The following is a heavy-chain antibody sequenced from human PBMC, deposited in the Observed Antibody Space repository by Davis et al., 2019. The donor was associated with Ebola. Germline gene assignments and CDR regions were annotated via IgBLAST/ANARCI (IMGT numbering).Heavy chain of an antibody. CDR2: INAGNGNT. D-gene: IGHD1-26*01. CDR3: ARVKWAGGSYYFDY. CDR1: GYTFTSYA. J-gene: IGHJ4*02. V-gene: IGHV1-3*01. Sequence: ASVKVSCKASGYTFTSYAMHWVRQAPGQRLEWMGWINAGNGNTKYSQKFQGRVAITRDTSASTAYMELSSLRSEDTAVYYCARVKWAGGSYYFDYWGQGTLVTVSS.